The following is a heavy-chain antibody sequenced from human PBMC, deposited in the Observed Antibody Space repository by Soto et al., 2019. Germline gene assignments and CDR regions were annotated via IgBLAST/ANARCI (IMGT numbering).Heavy chain of an antibody. CDR2: ISYDGVNM. J-gene: IGHJ6*02. V-gene: IGHV3-30-3*01. CDR1: GFSFNTFA. Sequence: GGSLRLSCTASGFSFNTFAMHWVRQAPGKGLEWVAVISYDGVNMYHADSVKGRFTISRDNSRNTLYLQMNSLRPEDTAVYYCARDGESLRFRTGPTCYSGLDVWGQGTTVTVSS. D-gene: IGHD2-21*01. CDR3: ARDGESLRFRTGPTCYSGLDV.